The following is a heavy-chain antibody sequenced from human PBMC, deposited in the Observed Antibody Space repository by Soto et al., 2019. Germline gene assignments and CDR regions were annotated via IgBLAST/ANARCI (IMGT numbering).Heavy chain of an antibody. D-gene: IGHD1-7*01. CDR2: ISSSSSYI. J-gene: IGHJ4*02. Sequence: EVQLVESGGGLVKPGGSLRLSCAASGFTFSSYSMNWVRQAPGKGLEWVSSISSSSSYIYYADSVKGRFTISRDNAKNSLYLQMNSLRAEDTAVYYCARDLELSYYFDYWGQGTLVTVSS. CDR3: ARDLELSYYFDY. CDR1: GFTFSSYS. V-gene: IGHV3-21*01.